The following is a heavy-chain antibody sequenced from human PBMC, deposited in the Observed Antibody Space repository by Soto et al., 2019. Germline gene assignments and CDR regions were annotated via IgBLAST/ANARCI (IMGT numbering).Heavy chain of an antibody. CDR1: GGSISSSNW. Sequence: PSETLSLTCAVSGGSISSSNWWSWVRQPPGKGLEWIGEIYHSGSTNYNPSLKSRVAISVDKSKNQFSLKLSSVTAADTAVYYCARFSSGWYDLDYWGQGTLVTVSS. J-gene: IGHJ4*02. CDR2: IYHSGST. CDR3: ARFSSGWYDLDY. D-gene: IGHD6-19*01. V-gene: IGHV4-4*02.